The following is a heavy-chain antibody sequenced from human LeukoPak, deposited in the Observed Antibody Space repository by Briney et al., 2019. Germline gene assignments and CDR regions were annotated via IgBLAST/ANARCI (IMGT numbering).Heavy chain of an antibody. D-gene: IGHD6-6*01. V-gene: IGHV1-69*05. CDR3: ARSPYSSSRGWFDP. Sequence: GSSVKVSCKASGGTFSSYAISWVRQAPGQGLEWMGGIIPIFGTANYAQKFQGRVTTTTDESTSTAYMELSSLRSEDTTVYYCARSPYSSSRGWFDPWGQGTLVTVSS. CDR2: IIPIFGTA. CDR1: GGTFSSYA. J-gene: IGHJ5*02.